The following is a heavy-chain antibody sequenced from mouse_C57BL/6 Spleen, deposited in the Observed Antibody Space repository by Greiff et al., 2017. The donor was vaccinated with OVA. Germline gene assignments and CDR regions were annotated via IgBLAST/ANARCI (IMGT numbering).Heavy chain of an antibody. V-gene: IGHV1-64*01. CDR2: FHPNSGST. CDR3: ASQTGTGYFDV. Sequence: QVQLQQPGAELVKPGASVKLSCKASGYTFTSYWMHWVKQRPGQGLEWIGMFHPNSGSTNYNEKFKSKATLTVDKSSSTAYMQLSSLTSEDSAVYYCASQTGTGYFDVWGTGTTVTVSS. CDR1: GYTFTSYW. D-gene: IGHD4-1*01. J-gene: IGHJ1*03.